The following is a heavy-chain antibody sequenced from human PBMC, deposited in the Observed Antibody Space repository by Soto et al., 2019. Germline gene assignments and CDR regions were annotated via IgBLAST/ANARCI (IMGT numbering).Heavy chain of an antibody. CDR2: IKKDGSER. D-gene: IGHD2-15*01. CDR3: VGGPGWFIDY. CDR1: GFSFGSYW. Sequence: LRLSCAASGFSFGSYWMNWVRHAPGKGLEWVAIIKKDGSERYYVDSVEGRFIISRDNVKNSLYLQMNSPRAEDTAVYYCVGGPGWFIDYWGRGTLVTVSS. V-gene: IGHV3-7*03. J-gene: IGHJ4*02.